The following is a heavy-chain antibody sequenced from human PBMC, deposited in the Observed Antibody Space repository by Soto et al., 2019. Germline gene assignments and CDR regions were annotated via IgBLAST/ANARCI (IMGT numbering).Heavy chain of an antibody. D-gene: IGHD1-26*01. CDR1: GGSISSYY. V-gene: IGHV4-59*12. CDR3: ARDPARGGGSYLGYFDY. J-gene: IGHJ4*02. CDR2: IYYSGST. Sequence: PSETLSLTCTVSGGSISSYYWSWIRQPPGKGLEWIGYIYYSGSTNYNPSLNSRVTISVDTSKNQFSLKLTSVTAADTAVYYCARDPARGGGSYLGYFDYWGQGTPVTVSS.